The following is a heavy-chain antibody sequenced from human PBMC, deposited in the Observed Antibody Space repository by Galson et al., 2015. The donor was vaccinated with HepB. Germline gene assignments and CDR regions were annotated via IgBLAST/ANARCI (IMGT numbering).Heavy chain of an antibody. CDR1: GDSVTSFYSY. Sequence: SETLSLTCTVSGDSVTSFYSYWTWVRQPPGKGLEWIGNISYSGGTNYSPSFKSRLTLSLDTSKNQFSLNLASVTAADTAVYYCARASTQYNQRYYFDNWGQGTLVTVSS. J-gene: IGHJ4*02. CDR3: ARASTQYNQRYYFDN. CDR2: ISYSGGT. V-gene: IGHV4-61*01. D-gene: IGHD1-1*01.